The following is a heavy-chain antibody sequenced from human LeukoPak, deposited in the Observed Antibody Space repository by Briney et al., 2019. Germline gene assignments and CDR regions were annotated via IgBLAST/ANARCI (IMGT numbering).Heavy chain of an antibody. V-gene: IGHV4-39*01. CDR1: VGSISGSSYF. CDR2: IYYSGKT. D-gene: IGHD2-15*01. Sequence: SETLSLTCTVSVGSISGSSYFCGWIRQPRGKGLECIAIIYYSGKTHYNPSLRSRVTISVDTSKNQFSLKLSSMTAADTALYYCARVGSCGGGTCAWDYWGLGTLVTVSS. CDR3: ARVGSCGGGTCAWDY. J-gene: IGHJ4*02.